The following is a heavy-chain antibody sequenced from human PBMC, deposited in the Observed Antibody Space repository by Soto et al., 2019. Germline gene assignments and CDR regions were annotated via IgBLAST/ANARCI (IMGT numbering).Heavy chain of an antibody. Sequence: EVQLVESGGGLVQPGGSLRLSCAASGFTVSNNYMNWVRQAPGKGLEWVSVIYSGGSTYYADSVKGRFTISRDNSENTLYLQMNSLRAEDTAVYYCAGRIGFPSGFDYWGQGTLVTVSS. D-gene: IGHD3-3*01. CDR2: IYSGGST. CDR3: AGRIGFPSGFDY. V-gene: IGHV3-66*01. J-gene: IGHJ4*02. CDR1: GFTVSNNY.